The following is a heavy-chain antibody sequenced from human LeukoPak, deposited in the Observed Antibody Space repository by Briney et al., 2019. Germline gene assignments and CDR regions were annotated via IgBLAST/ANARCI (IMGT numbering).Heavy chain of an antibody. Sequence: GGSLRLSCAASGFTFSNYAMHWVRQAPGKGLEWVAVISYDGSNKYYADSVKGRFTISRDNSKNTLYLQMNSLRAEDTAVYYCAREKETAAGQTYYFDYWGQGTLVTVSS. CDR3: AREKETAAGQTYYFDY. V-gene: IGHV3-30*04. CDR2: ISYDGSNK. CDR1: GFTFSNYA. J-gene: IGHJ4*02. D-gene: IGHD6-13*01.